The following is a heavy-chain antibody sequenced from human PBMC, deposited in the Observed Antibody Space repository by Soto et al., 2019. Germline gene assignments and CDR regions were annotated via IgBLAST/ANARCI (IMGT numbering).Heavy chain of an antibody. Sequence: EVQLVESGGGLVQPGGSLRLSCAASGFNLGSYWMHWVRQAPGKGLVWVSRINDYGTTINYAESVEGRFTSSRDDAKSEVYLQMNNLRAEDTAVYYCARGGLEPFDYGGQGALVTVS. J-gene: IGHJ4*02. CDR3: ARGGLEPFDY. CDR1: GFNLGSYW. D-gene: IGHD1-1*01. V-gene: IGHV3-74*01. CDR2: INDYGTTI.